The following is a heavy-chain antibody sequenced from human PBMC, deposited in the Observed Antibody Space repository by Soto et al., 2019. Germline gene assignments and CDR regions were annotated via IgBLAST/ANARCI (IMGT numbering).Heavy chain of an antibody. CDR2: ISGTGRNT. V-gene: IGHV3-23*01. D-gene: IGHD3-22*01. CDR3: AKGEREYYDSSTSHGMDV. J-gene: IGHJ6*02. Sequence: EVQLLESGGGLLQPGGSLRLSCAASGFTFSIYAMSWVRQAPGKGLEWVSGISGTGRNTYYADSVKGRFTISRDNAKNTKYMQMNSLRAEDTAVYYCAKGEREYYDSSTSHGMDVWGQGSTVTVSS. CDR1: GFTFSIYA.